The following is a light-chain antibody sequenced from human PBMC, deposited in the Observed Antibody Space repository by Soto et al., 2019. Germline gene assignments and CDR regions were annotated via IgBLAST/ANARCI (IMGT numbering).Light chain of an antibody. CDR1: QSVSSSY. J-gene: IGKJ1*01. CDR3: QQYGSSPT. CDR2: GAS. V-gene: IGKV3-20*01. Sequence: EIVLTQSPGTLSLSPGGRATLSCRASQSVSSSYLAWYQQKPGQAPRLLIYGASSRATGIADRFSGSGSGTDFTLTISRLEPEDFAVYYCQQYGSSPTFGRGTKVEIK.